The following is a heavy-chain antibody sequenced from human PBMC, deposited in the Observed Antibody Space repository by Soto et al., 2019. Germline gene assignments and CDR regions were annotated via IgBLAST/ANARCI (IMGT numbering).Heavy chain of an antibody. CDR2: IWNDGSNK. Sequence: QVQLVESGGGVVQPGRSLKLSCAASGFIFGRFGMHWVRQPPGKGLEWVAVIWNDGSNKLYADSVQGRFTISRDNSKNTLLLEMDSLRAEDTAVYYAARDHESGFGDYFPAGFDYWGQGTLVTVSS. CDR1: GFIFGRFG. J-gene: IGHJ4*02. V-gene: IGHV3-33*01. D-gene: IGHD4-17*01. CDR3: ARDHESGFGDYFPAGFDY.